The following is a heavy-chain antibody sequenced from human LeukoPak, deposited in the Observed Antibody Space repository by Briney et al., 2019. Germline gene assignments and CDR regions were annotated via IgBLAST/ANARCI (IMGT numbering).Heavy chain of an antibody. Sequence: GGSLRLSCAASGFTFSSYAMSWVRQAPGKGLEWVTVISYDGSNKYYADSVKGRFTISRDNSKNTLYLQMNSLGAEDTAIYYCARSPRGSGHYNWLDPWGQGTLVTVSS. D-gene: IGHD1-26*01. V-gene: IGHV3-30-3*01. CDR3: ARSPRGSGHYNWLDP. J-gene: IGHJ5*02. CDR1: GFTFSSYA. CDR2: ISYDGSNK.